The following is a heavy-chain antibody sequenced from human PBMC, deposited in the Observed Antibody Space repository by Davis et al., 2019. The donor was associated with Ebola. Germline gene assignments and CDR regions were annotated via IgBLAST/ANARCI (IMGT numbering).Heavy chain of an antibody. CDR2: IHHSGSA. CDR3: ARDTRPCGGDCYDDTFDM. D-gene: IGHD2-21*01. J-gene: IGHJ3*02. V-gene: IGHV4-59*12. Sequence: PSETLSLTCTVSGVSITTYFWSWIRQPPGKGLEWVGYIHHSGSANSNPSLKSRVTFSIDMSKSQVSLKFTSVTAADTAVYYCARDTRPCGGDCYDDTFDMWGQGTMVIVSS. CDR1: GVSITTYF.